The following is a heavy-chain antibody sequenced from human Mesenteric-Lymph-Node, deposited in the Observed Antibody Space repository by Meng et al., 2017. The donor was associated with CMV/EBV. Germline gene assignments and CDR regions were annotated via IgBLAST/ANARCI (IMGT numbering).Heavy chain of an antibody. V-gene: IGHV4-59*01. CDR1: GDSISNYY. CDR3: ARGVGCSN. J-gene: IGHJ4*02. D-gene: IGHD2-8*01. Sequence: GSLRLSCTVSGDSISNYYWNWIRQSPGKGPEWIGYVSYSGSTNYNPSLRSRVTISVDTSKNQFSLKLSSVTAADTAVYYCARGVGCSNWGQGTLVTVSS. CDR2: VSYSGST.